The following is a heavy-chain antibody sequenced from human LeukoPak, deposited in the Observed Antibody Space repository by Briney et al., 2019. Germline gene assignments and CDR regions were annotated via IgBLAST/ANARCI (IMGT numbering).Heavy chain of an antibody. J-gene: IGHJ5*02. CDR3: AKAYGLVTYNWFDP. V-gene: IGHV3-23*01. Sequence: GGSLRLSCAASGFTFSSYAMSWVHQAPGKGLEWVSAISGSGGSTYYADSVKGRFTISRGNSKNTLYLQMNSLRAEDTAVYYCAKAYGLVTYNWFDPWGQGTLVTVSS. CDR1: GFTFSSYA. D-gene: IGHD3-10*01. CDR2: ISGSGGST.